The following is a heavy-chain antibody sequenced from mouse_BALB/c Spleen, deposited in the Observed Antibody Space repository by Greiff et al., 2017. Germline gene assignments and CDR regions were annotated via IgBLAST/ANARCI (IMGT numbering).Heavy chain of an antibody. CDR3: ARSRPYGYDY. J-gene: IGHJ2*01. CDR2: ISTYYGDA. D-gene: IGHD1-2*01. Sequence: QLKQSGAELVRPGVSVKISCKGSGYTFTDYAMHWVKQSHAKSLEWIGVISTYYGDASYNQKFKGKATMTVDKSSSTAYMELARLTSEDSAIYYCARSRPYGYDYWGQGTTLTVSS. V-gene: IGHV1S137*01. CDR1: GYTFTDYA.